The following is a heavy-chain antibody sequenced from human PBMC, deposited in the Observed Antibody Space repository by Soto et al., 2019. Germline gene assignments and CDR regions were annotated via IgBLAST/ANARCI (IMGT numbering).Heavy chain of an antibody. Sequence: QVQLVESGGGVVQPGRSLRLSCEASGFTFSSYGMHWVRQAPGKGLEWVAVIWYDGSNNYYADSVKGRFTISRDNSKNTLYLQMNSLRAEDTAVYNCARVYMGGPGQLYYYSMDVWGQGTTVTVSS. CDR2: IWYDGSNN. CDR3: ARVYMGGPGQLYYYSMDV. CDR1: GFTFSSYG. V-gene: IGHV3-33*01. J-gene: IGHJ6*02. D-gene: IGHD3-16*01.